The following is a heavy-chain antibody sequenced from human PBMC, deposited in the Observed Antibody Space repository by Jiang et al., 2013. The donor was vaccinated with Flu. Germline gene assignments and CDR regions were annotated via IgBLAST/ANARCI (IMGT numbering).Heavy chain of an antibody. Sequence: QLLESGGGVVQPGGSLRLSCAASGFTFSSYGMHWVRQAPGKGLEWVAFIRYDGSNKYYADSVKGRFTISRDNSKNTLYLQMNSLRAEDTAVYYCAKDSGSYYIDYWGQGTLVTVSS. CDR2: IRYDGSNK. D-gene: IGHD1-26*01. CDR1: GFTFSSYG. V-gene: IGHV3-30*02. J-gene: IGHJ4*02. CDR3: AKDSGSYYIDY.